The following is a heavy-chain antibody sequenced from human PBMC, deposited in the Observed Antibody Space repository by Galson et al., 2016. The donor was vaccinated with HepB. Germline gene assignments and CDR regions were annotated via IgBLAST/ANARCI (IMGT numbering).Heavy chain of an antibody. J-gene: IGHJ4*02. CDR1: GFTFSGYG. CDR3: TTKTSGTYPFDY. CDR2: ISSSSDYI. Sequence: SLRLSCAASGFTFSGYGMNWVRQAPGKGLEWVSSISSSSDYIFYAGSVKGRFSISRDNGKNSVFLQMNSLRAEDTAVYYCTTKTSGTYPFDYWGQGTLVTVSS. V-gene: IGHV3-21*01. D-gene: IGHD1-26*01.